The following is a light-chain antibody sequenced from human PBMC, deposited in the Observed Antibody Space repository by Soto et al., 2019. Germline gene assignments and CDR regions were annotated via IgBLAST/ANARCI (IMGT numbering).Light chain of an antibody. CDR3: QSYDSSLSGSVV. CDR2: GNR. CDR1: NSNLGAGYD. V-gene: IGLV1-40*01. J-gene: IGLJ2*01. Sequence: QLVLTQPPSVSGAPGQRVTISCTGNNSNLGAGYDVHWYQQLPGAAPKLVIFGNRNRPSGVPERFSGSKSGTSASLAITGLQAEDEADYYCQSYDSSLSGSVVFGGGTQLTVL.